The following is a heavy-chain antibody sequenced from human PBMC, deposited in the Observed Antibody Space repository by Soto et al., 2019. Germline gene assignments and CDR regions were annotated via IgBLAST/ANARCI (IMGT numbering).Heavy chain of an antibody. V-gene: IGHV1-18*01. CDR2: ISAHNGNT. CDR1: GYAFTTYG. CDR3: ARGRYGHY. J-gene: IGHJ4*02. Sequence: QVHLVQSGAEVKKPGASVKVSCKGSGYAFTTYGITWVRQAPGQGLEWMGWISAHNGNTNYAQKLQGRVTVPRDTSTSTAYMELRSLRSAATAVYYCARGRYGHYWGQGALVTVSS. D-gene: IGHD1-1*01.